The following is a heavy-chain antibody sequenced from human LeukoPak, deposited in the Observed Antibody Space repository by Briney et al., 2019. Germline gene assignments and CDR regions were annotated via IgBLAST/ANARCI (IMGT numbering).Heavy chain of an antibody. V-gene: IGHV4-39*01. CDR2: IYYSGST. D-gene: IGHD6-13*01. CDR3: ARHPLWYSSSWYPLSWFDP. CDR1: GGSISSSSYY. J-gene: IGHJ5*02. Sequence: KPSETLSLTCTVSGGSISSSSYYWGWIRQPPGKGLEWIGSIYYSGSTYYNPSLKSRVTISVDTSKNQFSLKLSSVTAADTAVYYCARHPLWYSSSWYPLSWFDPWGQGTLVTVSS.